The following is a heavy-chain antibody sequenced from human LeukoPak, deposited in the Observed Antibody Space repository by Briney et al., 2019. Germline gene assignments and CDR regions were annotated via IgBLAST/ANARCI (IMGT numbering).Heavy chain of an antibody. CDR3: AKAGHYDFNWFDP. D-gene: IGHD2/OR15-2a*01. CDR2: INPNTGGT. V-gene: IGHV1-2*02. CDR1: GYTFSAYY. Sequence: ASVKVSCKASGYTFSAYYMHWVRQAPGQGLEWMGWINPNTGGTKYAQKFQGRVTMTRDTSIDTAYMELNSLRPDDTAVYYCAKAGHYDFNWFDPWGQGTLDAVSS. J-gene: IGHJ5*02.